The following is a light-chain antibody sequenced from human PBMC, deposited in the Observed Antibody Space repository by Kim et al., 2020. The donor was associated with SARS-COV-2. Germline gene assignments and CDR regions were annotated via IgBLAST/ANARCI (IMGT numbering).Light chain of an antibody. J-gene: IGLJ2*01. Sequence: QSVLTQPPSVSGAPGQRVTISCTGSSSNIGAGYDVHWYQQLPGTAPKLLIYGSINRPSGVPDRFSGSKSGTSASLAITGLQAEDEADYYCQSYDSRLSVVVFGGGTQLTV. V-gene: IGLV1-40*01. CDR2: GSI. CDR3: QSYDSRLSVVV. CDR1: SSNIGAGYD.